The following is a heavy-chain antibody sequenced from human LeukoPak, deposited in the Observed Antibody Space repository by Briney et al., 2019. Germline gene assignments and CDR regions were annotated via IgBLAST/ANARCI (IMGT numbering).Heavy chain of an antibody. CDR3: AREGEDPDSYVTTRYFDY. CDR2: IIPICGTA. Sequence: SVMVSCKASGGTFSSSAISWVRQAPGQGLEWMGGIIPICGTANYAQKFQGRVTITADESTSTAYMELSSLRSEDTAVYYCAREGEDPDSYVTTRYFDYWGQGTLVTVSS. V-gene: IGHV1-69*13. J-gene: IGHJ4*02. D-gene: IGHD5-18*01. CDR1: GGTFSSSA.